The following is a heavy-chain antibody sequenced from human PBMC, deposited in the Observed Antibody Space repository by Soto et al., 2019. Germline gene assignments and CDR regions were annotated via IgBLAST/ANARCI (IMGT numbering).Heavy chain of an antibody. Sequence: QGQLVESGGGVVQPGRSLRLSCAASGSSFSNYGIHWVRQVPGKGLEWVAVISYDGTYNHYTDSVKGRFTISRDNSQDTRYLQMNSLRAEDMAVYYCAKDRGYYSGSWLSYWVHGTLVT. D-gene: IGHD6-13*01. V-gene: IGHV3-30*18. CDR1: GSSFSNYG. CDR2: ISYDGTYN. CDR3: AKDRGYYSGSWLSY. J-gene: IGHJ4*01.